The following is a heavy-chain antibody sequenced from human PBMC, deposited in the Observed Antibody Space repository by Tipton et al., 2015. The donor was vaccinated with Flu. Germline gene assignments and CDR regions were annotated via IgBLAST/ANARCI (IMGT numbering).Heavy chain of an antibody. CDR1: GYTFTSYG. CDR3: ARDMPQGVVGIPPAKRFDF. V-gene: IGHV1-18*01. J-gene: IGHJ4*02. Sequence: QVQLVQSGVELKKPGASVKVSCQTSGYTFTSYGISWVRQAPGQGLEWMGWISPYSDNSNHAQRFQGRITMTTDTSTSTAFMELRSLRSDDTAIYYCARDMPQGVVGIPPAKRFDFWGQGTLVTVSS. CDR2: ISPYSDNS. D-gene: IGHD2-2*01.